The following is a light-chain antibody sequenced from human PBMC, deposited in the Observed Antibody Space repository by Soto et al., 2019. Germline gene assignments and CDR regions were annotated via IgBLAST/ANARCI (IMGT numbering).Light chain of an antibody. CDR2: GAS. CDR1: QSVSSSY. CDR3: QQYYSSPPGFT. V-gene: IGKV3-20*01. Sequence: EIVLTQSPGTLSLSPGERATLSCRASQSVSSSYLAWYQQKPGQAPRLLIYGASSRATGIPDRFSGSGSGTDFTLTISRLEPEDFAVYYCQQYYSSPPGFTFGPGTTVEVK. J-gene: IGKJ3*01.